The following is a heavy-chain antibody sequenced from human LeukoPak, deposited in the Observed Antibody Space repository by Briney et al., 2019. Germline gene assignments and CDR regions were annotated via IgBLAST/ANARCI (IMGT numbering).Heavy chain of an antibody. CDR3: ARDGIESSGWEGFDY. CDR2: ISSSSSYT. V-gene: IGHV3-11*06. Sequence: GGSLRLSCAASGFTFSDYYMSWIRQAPGKGLEWASYISSSSSYTNYADSVKGRFTISRDNAKNSLYLQMNSLRAEDTAVYYCARDGIESSGWEGFDYWGQGTLVTVSS. J-gene: IGHJ4*02. CDR1: GFTFSDYY. D-gene: IGHD6-19*01.